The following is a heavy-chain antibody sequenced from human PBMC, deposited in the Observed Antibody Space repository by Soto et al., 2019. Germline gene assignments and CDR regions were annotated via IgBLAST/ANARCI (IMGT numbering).Heavy chain of an antibody. J-gene: IGHJ6*02. CDR1: GGTFSSYA. D-gene: IGHD3-22*01. V-gene: IGHV1-69*13. Sequence: GASVKVSCKAPGGTFSSYAISWVRQAPGQGLEWMGGIIPIFGTANYAQKFQGRVTITADESTSTAYMELSSLRSEDTAVYYCARVSPPVYYDSSGYYYYYYGMDVWGQGTTVTVSS. CDR3: ARVSPPVYYDSSGYYYYYYGMDV. CDR2: IIPIFGTA.